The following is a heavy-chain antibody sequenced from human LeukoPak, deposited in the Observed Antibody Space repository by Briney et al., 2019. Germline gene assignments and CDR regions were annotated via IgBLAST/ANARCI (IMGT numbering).Heavy chain of an antibody. CDR3: ARSDTAMVTDY. D-gene: IGHD5-18*01. CDR2: IYTSGST. J-gene: IGHJ4*02. V-gene: IGHV4-4*07. Sequence: SETLSLTCTVSGGSISSYYWSWIRQPAGKGLEWIGRIYTSGSTNYNPSLKSRVTISVDTSKNQFSLKLSPVTAADTAVYYCARSDTAMVTDYWGQGTLVTVSS. CDR1: GGSISSYY.